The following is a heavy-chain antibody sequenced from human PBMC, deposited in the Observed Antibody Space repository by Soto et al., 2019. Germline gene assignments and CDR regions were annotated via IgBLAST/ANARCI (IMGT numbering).Heavy chain of an antibody. J-gene: IGHJ5*02. CDR3: AREGMGFSNWFDP. V-gene: IGHV3-74*01. CDR1: GFTFSSYW. CDR2: MNSDGSDT. D-gene: IGHD2-8*01. Sequence: EMQLVESGGGLVQPGGSLRLSCAASGFTFSSYWMHWVRQAPGRGLVWVSRMNSDGSDTYYADSVKGRFTISRDNARNTVYLQMNSLRVEDTAVYYCAREGMGFSNWFDPRGLGTLVTVSS.